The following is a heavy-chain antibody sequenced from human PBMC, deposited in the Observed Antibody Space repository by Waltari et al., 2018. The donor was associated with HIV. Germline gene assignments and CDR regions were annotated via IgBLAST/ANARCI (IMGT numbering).Heavy chain of an antibody. V-gene: IGHV4-59*01. Sequence: QVQLQESGPGLVKPSETLSLTCTVSRASLSTYYWSWIRQSPGEGLEWIGYVYNSGSTNYNRSLKSRGTISVDTSKNQFSLKMTSVTAADTAVYFCARAISVAWSPVYMDVWGKGTKVTVSS. CDR3: ARAISVAWSPVYMDV. J-gene: IGHJ6*03. CDR2: VYNSGST. CDR1: RASLSTYY. D-gene: IGHD2-15*01.